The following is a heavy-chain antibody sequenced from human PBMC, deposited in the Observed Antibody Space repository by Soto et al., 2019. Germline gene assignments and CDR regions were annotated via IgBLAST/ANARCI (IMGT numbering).Heavy chain of an antibody. CDR3: VKQAHGLDGVAFDY. CDR2: VSTSGRST. J-gene: IGHJ4*02. Sequence: VGSLRLSWSASGFIFSESTIYWVRQVPGKGLEAISAVSTSGRSTYYADSVKDRFTISRDNSKNTLFLQMGSLRPEDTAIYYCVKQAHGLDGVAFDYWGQGTQVTVSS. V-gene: IGHV3-64D*06. D-gene: IGHD2-15*01. CDR1: GFIFSEST.